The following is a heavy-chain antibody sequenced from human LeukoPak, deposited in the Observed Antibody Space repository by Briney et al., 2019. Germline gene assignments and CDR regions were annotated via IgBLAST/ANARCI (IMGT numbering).Heavy chain of an antibody. CDR3: ARVGGSGSSQNWFDP. CDR1: GFTLSNYW. J-gene: IGHJ5*02. V-gene: IGHV3-74*01. CDR2: ISGDGSST. D-gene: IGHD3-10*01. Sequence: GGSLRLSCAASGFTLSNYWMHWVRQAPGRGLVWVSRISGDGSSTSYADSVKGRFTISRDNSKNTVYLHMNSLRAEDTAVYYCARVGGSGSSQNWFDPWGQGTLVTVSS.